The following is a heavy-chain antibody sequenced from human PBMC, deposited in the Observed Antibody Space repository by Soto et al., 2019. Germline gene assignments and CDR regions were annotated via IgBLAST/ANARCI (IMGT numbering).Heavy chain of an antibody. J-gene: IGHJ4*02. D-gene: IGHD6-19*01. CDR1: GGSVSSGDHY. CDR2: IYEMETT. V-gene: IGHV4-31*03. CDR3: ARGLSGWYLFDY. Sequence: QVHVQESGPGLVKPTQTLSLTCTVSGGSVSSGDHYWTWMRQHPGKGLEWIGYIYEMETTNYNPSLESRVSISVDSSNTQVYLEVTSVSSADMAVYYCARGLSGWYLFDYWGQGTLVTVSS.